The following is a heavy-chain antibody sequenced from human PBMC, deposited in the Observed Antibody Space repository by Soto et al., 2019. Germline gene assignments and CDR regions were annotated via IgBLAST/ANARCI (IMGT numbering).Heavy chain of an antibody. CDR3: AKDMRGGSSSSRYYYGLDV. CDR2: ISWNSGTI. Sequence: EAQLVESGGGLVQPGRSLRLSCAASGFTFDDYAMHWVRQAPGKGLEWVSGISWNSGTIVYADSVKGRFTISRDNAKNSLYLQMNSLRGEDTALYYCAKDMRGGSSSSRYYYGLDVWGQGTTFTVSS. CDR1: GFTFDDYA. J-gene: IGHJ6*02. V-gene: IGHV3-9*01. D-gene: IGHD6-13*01.